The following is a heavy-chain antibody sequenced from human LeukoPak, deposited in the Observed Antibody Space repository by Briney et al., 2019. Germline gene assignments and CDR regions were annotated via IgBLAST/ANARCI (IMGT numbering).Heavy chain of an antibody. Sequence: GGSLRLSCAVSGFSVSDNYMTWVRQAPGKGLEWVSVLFGGGDTYYGDSVKGRFAISRDNSKNTVYLQMKSLRAEDTAVYYCARGQRTSVTLYYFDFWGQGTLVSVSS. V-gene: IGHV3-66*01. CDR2: LFGGGDT. CDR3: ARGQRTSVTLYYFDF. CDR1: GFSVSDNY. D-gene: IGHD4-17*01. J-gene: IGHJ4*02.